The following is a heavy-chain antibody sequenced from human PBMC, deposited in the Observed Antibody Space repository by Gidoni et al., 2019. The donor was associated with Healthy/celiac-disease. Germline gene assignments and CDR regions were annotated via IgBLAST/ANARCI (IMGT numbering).Heavy chain of an antibody. D-gene: IGHD3-10*01. J-gene: IGHJ4*02. V-gene: IGHV4-34*01. CDR2: INHSGST. CDR3: ARERAPSRDFDY. CDR1: GGSFSGYY. Sequence: QVQLQQWGAGLLKPSETLSLTCAVYGGSFSGYYWSWIRQPPGKGLEWIGEINHSGSTNYNPSLKSRVTISVDTSKNQFSLKLSSVTAADTAVYYCARERAPSRDFDYWGQGTLVTVSS.